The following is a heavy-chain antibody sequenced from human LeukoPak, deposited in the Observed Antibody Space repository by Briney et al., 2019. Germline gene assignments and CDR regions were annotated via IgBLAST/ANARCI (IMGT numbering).Heavy chain of an antibody. CDR1: GFTFSSYW. D-gene: IGHD2-15*01. CDR3: AREKCSGGTCYSTVDY. CDR2: IKGDGSDT. V-gene: IGHV3-74*01. J-gene: IGHJ4*02. Sequence: PGGSLRLSCAASGFTFSSYWMHWVRQTPGKGLVWVSRIKGDGSDTLYADSVKGRFTISRDNSKNTLYLQTSSLGVDDTAVYYCAREKCSGGTCYSTVDYWGQGTLVTVSS.